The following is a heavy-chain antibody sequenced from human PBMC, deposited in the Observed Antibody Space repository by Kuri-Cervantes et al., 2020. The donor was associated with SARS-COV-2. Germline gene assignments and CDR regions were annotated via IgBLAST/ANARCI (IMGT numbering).Heavy chain of an antibody. D-gene: IGHD6-13*01. Sequence: GGSLRLSCAASGFTFSSYWMSWVRQAPGKELEWVANIKQDGNEKYYADSVKGRFTISRDNAKNSLYLQMNSLRAEDTALYYCAKTLRVYSSSPFDYWGQGTLVTVSS. CDR2: IKQDGNEK. CDR3: AKTLRVYSSSPFDY. CDR1: GFTFSSYW. V-gene: IGHV3-7*03. J-gene: IGHJ4*02.